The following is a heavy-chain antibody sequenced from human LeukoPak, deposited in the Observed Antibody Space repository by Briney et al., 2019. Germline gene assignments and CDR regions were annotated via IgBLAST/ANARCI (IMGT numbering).Heavy chain of an antibody. D-gene: IGHD6-13*01. CDR1: GFTFSSYA. J-gene: IGHJ4*02. CDR3: AKIPPSRLSSWIDY. CDR2: ISGSGGST. V-gene: IGHV3-23*01. Sequence: GGSLRLSCAASGFTFSSYAMSWVRQAPGKGLEWVSAISGSGGSTYYADSVKGRFTISRDDSKNTLYLQMNSLRAEDTAVYYCAKIPPSRLSSWIDYWGQGTLVTVSS.